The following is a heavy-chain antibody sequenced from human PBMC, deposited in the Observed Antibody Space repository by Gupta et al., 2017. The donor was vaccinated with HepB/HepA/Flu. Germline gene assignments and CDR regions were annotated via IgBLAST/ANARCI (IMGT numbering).Heavy chain of an antibody. CDR1: GFTFSSYW. D-gene: IGHD1-26*01. J-gene: IGHJ5*02. CDR3: ARDQMGSGSYGWSDP. Sequence: EVQLVESGGGLVQPGGSLRLSCAASGFTFSSYWMSWVRQAPGKGLEWVANIKPDGSEKYFVDSVKGRFTISRDNAKNSLYLQMSSLRAEDTAVYYCARDQMGSGSYGWSDPWGQGTLVTVSS. V-gene: IGHV3-7*01. CDR2: IKPDGSEK.